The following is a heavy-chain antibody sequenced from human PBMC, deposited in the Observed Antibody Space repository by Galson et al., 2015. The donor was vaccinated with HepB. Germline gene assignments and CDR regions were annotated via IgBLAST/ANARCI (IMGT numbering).Heavy chain of an antibody. Sequence: SVKVSCKASGYTFTSYYMHWVRQAPGQGLEWMGIINPSGGSTSYAQKFQGRFTISRDNAKNSLYLQMNSLRAEDTAVYYCARGGGSPSYYFDYWGQGTLVTVSS. D-gene: IGHD3-16*01. CDR1: GYTFTSYY. CDR3: ARGGGSPSYYFDY. J-gene: IGHJ4*02. CDR2: INPSGGST. V-gene: IGHV1-46*01.